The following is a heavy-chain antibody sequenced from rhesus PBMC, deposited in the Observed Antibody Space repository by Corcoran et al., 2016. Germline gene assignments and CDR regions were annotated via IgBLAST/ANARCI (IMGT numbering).Heavy chain of an antibody. CDR1: GYTFTDYY. Sequence: QVQLVQSGAEVKKPGSSVKVSCKASGYTFTDYYMHWVRQAPRQGLEWMGWINPYNGNTKYAQKFQGRVTMTRNTSTSTAYMELSSLRSEDMAVYYCAAVEDTAGTVLFGYFDLWGPGTPITISS. V-gene: IGHV1S2*01. CDR2: INPYNGNT. J-gene: IGHJ2*01. CDR3: AAVEDTAGTVLFGYFDL. D-gene: IGHD5-30*01.